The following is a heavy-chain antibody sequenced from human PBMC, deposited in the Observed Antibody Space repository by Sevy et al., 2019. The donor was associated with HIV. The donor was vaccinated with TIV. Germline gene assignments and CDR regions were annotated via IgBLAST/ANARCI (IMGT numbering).Heavy chain of an antibody. CDR1: GGSISAYY. J-gene: IGHJ5*02. CDR2: IYYSGST. D-gene: IGHD6-25*01. CDR3: ARAPPVRSGDDSLNWFDP. V-gene: IGHV4-59*01. Sequence: SETLSLTCTIFGGSISAYYWSWFRQPPGRGLEYIGYIYYSGSTNYNPSLKSRVTISVDTSKNQFSLRLTSVTTADTATYSCARAPPVRSGDDSLNWFDPWGQGALVTVSS.